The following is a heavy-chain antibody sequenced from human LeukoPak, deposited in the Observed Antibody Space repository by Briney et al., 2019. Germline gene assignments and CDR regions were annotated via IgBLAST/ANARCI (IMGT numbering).Heavy chain of an antibody. Sequence: SVKVSCKASGGTFSIYAISWVRQAPGQGLEWMGGIIPIFGTANYAQKFQGRVTITADESTSTAYMELSSLRSEDTAVYYCARGVSYYDSSGYYGYWGQGTLVTVSS. CDR1: GGTFSIYA. V-gene: IGHV1-69*01. CDR2: IIPIFGTA. D-gene: IGHD3-22*01. CDR3: ARGVSYYDSSGYYGY. J-gene: IGHJ4*02.